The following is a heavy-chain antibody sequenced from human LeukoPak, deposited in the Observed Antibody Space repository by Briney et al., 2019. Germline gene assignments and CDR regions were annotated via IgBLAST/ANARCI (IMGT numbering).Heavy chain of an antibody. CDR3: ARGDNSWGALWH. D-gene: IGHD2-21*01. Sequence: GGSLRLSCAASGFTFSSYAMHWVRQAPGKGLEYVSGISSKGGTTYYGNSVKGRFTISRDNSKNTLYLQMGSLRAEDMAVYYCARGDNSWGALWHWGQGTLVTVSS. CDR2: ISSKGGTT. J-gene: IGHJ4*02. CDR1: GFTFSSYA. V-gene: IGHV3-64*01.